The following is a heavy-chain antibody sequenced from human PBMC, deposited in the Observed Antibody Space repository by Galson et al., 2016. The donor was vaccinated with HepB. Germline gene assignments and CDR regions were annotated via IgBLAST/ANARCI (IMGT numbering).Heavy chain of an antibody. CDR2: INSHSSTT. CDR1: GFTFSSYS. Sequence: SLRLSCAASGFTFSSYSMNWVRQAPGKGLEWISYINSHSSTTYYADSVKGRFTISRDNAKNSLYLQLDSLRDGDTAVYYCARPFYYDSSGYHQYLQYWGQGTLVIASS. CDR3: ARPFYYDSSGYHQYLQY. V-gene: IGHV3-48*02. J-gene: IGHJ1*01. D-gene: IGHD3-22*01.